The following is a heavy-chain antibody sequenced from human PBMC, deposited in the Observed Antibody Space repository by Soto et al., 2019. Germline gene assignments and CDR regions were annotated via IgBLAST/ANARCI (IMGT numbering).Heavy chain of an antibody. Sequence: SETLSLTCTVSGGSISSGHYSWSWIRQPPGKGLEWIGYIYYSGSTYYNPSLKSRVTISVDTSKNQFSLKLSPVTAANTAVYIFAMYGRNSVYFDYWGQATLVTVSS. D-gene: IGHD4-4*01. CDR1: GGSISSGHYS. V-gene: IGHV4-30-4*01. CDR3: AMYGRNSVYFDY. J-gene: IGHJ4*02. CDR2: IYYSGST.